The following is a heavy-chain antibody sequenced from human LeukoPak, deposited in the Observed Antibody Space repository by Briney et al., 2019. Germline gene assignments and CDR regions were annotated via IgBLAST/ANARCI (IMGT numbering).Heavy chain of an antibody. V-gene: IGHV4-39*01. CDR2: IYYTGST. CDR3: ARLDWSNWCFDL. J-gene: IGHJ2*01. D-gene: IGHD3/OR15-3a*01. CDR1: GGSISSGSYY. Sequence: SETLSLTCAVSGGSISSGSYYWGWIRQPPGKGVEWIGSIYYTGSTYYNPSGKSRVTKSVDKAKKQLSLNLSSVTAADTAVYYCARLDWSNWCFDLWGRGTLVIVSS.